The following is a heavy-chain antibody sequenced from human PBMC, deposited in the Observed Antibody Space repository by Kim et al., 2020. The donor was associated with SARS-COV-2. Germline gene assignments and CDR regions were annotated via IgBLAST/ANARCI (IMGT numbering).Heavy chain of an antibody. D-gene: IGHD1-1*01. CDR1: GGSFSGYY. V-gene: IGHV4-34*01. CDR3: ARGFLEPTFGTFDY. Sequence: SETLSLTCAVYGGSFSGYYWSWIRQPPGKGLEWIGEINHSGSTNYNPSLKSRVTISVDTSKNQFSLKLSSVTAPDMAVYYCARGFLEPTFGTFDYWGQGT. J-gene: IGHJ4*02. CDR2: INHSGST.